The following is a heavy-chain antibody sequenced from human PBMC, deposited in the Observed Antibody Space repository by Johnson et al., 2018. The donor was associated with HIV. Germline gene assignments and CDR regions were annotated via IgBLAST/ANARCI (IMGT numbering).Heavy chain of an antibody. Sequence: VQLVESGGGLVQPGGSLRLSCAASGFTVSYNYMNWVRQAPGKGLEWVSIIYSGGSTYYADSVKGRFTISRDNSKNTLYLQMNSLRAEDTAVYYCARGLLAGNDAFDIWGQGTMVTVSS. J-gene: IGHJ3*02. CDR2: IYSGGST. V-gene: IGHV3-66*01. CDR3: ARGLLAGNDAFDI. CDR1: GFTVSYNY. D-gene: IGHD6-13*01.